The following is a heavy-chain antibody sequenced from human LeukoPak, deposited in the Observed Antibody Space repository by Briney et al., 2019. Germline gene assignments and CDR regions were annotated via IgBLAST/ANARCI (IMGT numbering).Heavy chain of an antibody. V-gene: IGHV5-51*01. CDR1: GYSFTTYW. D-gene: IGHD4-17*01. CDR3: ARHRDLISYGNWFDP. J-gene: IGHJ5*02. CDR2: IYPGDSDT. Sequence: GESLKISCKASGYSFTTYWIGWVRQMPGKGLEWMGIIYPGDSDTRYSPSFQGQVTISADKSISTAYLQWSSLKASDTAMYYCARHRDLISYGNWFDPWGQGTLVTVSS.